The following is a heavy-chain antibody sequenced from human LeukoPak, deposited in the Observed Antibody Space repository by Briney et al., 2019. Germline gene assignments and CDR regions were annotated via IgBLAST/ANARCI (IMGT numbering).Heavy chain of an antibody. J-gene: IGHJ4*02. D-gene: IGHD5-12*01. V-gene: IGHV1-3*01. CDR3: AREVFWRRLRSHHFDY. Sequence: VASVKVSRKASGYTFTSYAMHWVRQAPGQRLEWMGWINAGNGNTKYSQKFQGRVTITRDTSASTAYMELSSLRSEDTAVYYCAREVFWRRLRSHHFDYWGQGTLVTVSS. CDR1: GYTFTSYA. CDR2: INAGNGNT.